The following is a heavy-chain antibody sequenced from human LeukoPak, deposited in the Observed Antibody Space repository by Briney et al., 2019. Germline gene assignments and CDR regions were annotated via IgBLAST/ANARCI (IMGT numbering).Heavy chain of an antibody. D-gene: IGHD4-17*01. CDR2: IYYSGST. V-gene: IGHV4-59*01. Sequence: SETLSLTCTVSGGSISSYYWSWIRQPPGKGLEWIGYIYYSGSTNYNPSLKSRVTISVDTSKNQFSLKLSSVTAADTAVYYCARSYDYGFLDYWGQGTLVTVSS. J-gene: IGHJ4*02. CDR1: GGSISSYY. CDR3: ARSYDYGFLDY.